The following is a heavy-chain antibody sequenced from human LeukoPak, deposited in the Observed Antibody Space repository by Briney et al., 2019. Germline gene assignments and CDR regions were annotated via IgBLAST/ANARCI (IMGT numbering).Heavy chain of an antibody. J-gene: IGHJ5*02. D-gene: IGHD5-24*01. CDR1: GGSISSSSYY. CDR3: ARQLGDGYNLVYWFDP. Sequence: PSETLSLTCTVSGGSISSSSYYWGWIRQSPGEGLEWIGSVYYTGSTQDNPSLKGRVTISEDTSKNQFSLKLTSVTAEDTAVYYCARQLGDGYNLVYWFDPWGQGTLVTVSS. V-gene: IGHV4-39*01. CDR2: VYYTGST.